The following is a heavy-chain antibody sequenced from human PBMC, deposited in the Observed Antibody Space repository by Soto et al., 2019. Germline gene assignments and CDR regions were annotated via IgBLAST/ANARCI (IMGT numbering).Heavy chain of an antibody. CDR1: GFTFSSYS. V-gene: IGHV3-48*01. CDR2: ISTSSSTI. J-gene: IGHJ4*02. D-gene: IGHD3-22*01. CDR3: ARAGNYDSSGYYYFFDY. Sequence: TGGSLRLSCAASGFTFSSYSMNWVRQAPGKGLEWVSYISTSSSTIYYADSVKGRFTISRDNAKNSLYLQMNSLRAEDTAVYYCARAGNYDSSGYYYFFDYWGLGTLVTVSS.